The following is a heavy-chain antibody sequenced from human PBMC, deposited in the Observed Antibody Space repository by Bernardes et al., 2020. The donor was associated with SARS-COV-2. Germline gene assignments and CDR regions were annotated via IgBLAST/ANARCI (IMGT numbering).Heavy chain of an antibody. D-gene: IGHD2-2*01. CDR1: GFTFSTYS. CDR3: ARVNWGGYCSTTSCPLDH. CDR2: ISRSGTTI. V-gene: IGHV3-48*04. J-gene: IGHJ4*02. Sequence: GGSLRLSCVGSGFTFSTYSMTWVRQAPGKGLEWVSFISRSGTTIFDADAARGRFTISRDTAKNALYLQMNSLRGEDTAMYYCARVNWGGYCSTTSCPLDHWGQGTLVTVSS.